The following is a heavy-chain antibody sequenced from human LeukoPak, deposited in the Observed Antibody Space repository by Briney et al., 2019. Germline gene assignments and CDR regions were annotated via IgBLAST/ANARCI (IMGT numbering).Heavy chain of an antibody. J-gene: IGHJ4*02. V-gene: IGHV3-66*04. Sequence: GGSLRLSCAVSGFTVGSHQMTWVRQAPGKGLEWVSVIYSGGSTYYADSVKGRFTISRDNSKNTLYLQMNNLRAEDTALYYCASHDTSAYYSTLGYWGQGILVTVSS. D-gene: IGHD3-22*01. CDR2: IYSGGST. CDR1: GFTVGSHQ. CDR3: ASHDTSAYYSTLGY.